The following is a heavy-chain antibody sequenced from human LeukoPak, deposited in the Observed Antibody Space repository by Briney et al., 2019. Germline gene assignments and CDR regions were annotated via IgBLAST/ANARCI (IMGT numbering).Heavy chain of an antibody. Sequence: PGESLRLFCAASGISFHSYGMHWVRQAPGKGLEWVANINQDGTETYYVDSVKGRFTISRDNAKNSLFLQMNSLRAEDTAIYYCARPNFYPDYWGQGTLVTVSS. V-gene: IGHV3-7*01. CDR3: ARPNFYPDY. CDR2: INQDGTET. CDR1: GISFHSYG. J-gene: IGHJ4*02. D-gene: IGHD1-1*01.